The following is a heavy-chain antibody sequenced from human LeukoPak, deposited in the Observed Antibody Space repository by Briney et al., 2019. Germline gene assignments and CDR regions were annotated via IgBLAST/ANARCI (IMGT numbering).Heavy chain of an antibody. Sequence: SETLSLTCTVSGGSISSYYWSWIRQPPGKGLEWIGYIYYSGSTNYNPSLKSRVTISVDTSKNQFSLKLSSVTAADTAVYYCARARYSYDYLGLRIYFDLWGQGTLVTVSS. CDR2: IYYSGST. CDR3: ARARYSYDYLGLRIYFDL. CDR1: GGSISSYY. V-gene: IGHV4-59*01. D-gene: IGHD5-18*01. J-gene: IGHJ4*02.